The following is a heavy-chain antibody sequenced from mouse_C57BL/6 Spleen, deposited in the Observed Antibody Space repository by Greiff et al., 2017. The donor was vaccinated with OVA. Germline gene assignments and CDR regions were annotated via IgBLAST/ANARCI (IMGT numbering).Heavy chain of an antibody. V-gene: IGHV7-3*01. CDR1: GFTFTDYY. CDR2: IRNKANGYTT. Sequence: EVQLVESGGGLVQPGGSLSLSCAASGFTFTDYYMSWVRQPPGKALEWLGFIRNKANGYTTEYSASVKGRFTISRDNSQSILYLQMNALRAEDSATYYCARYDDGYFEAYWGQGTLVTVSA. D-gene: IGHD2-3*01. J-gene: IGHJ3*01. CDR3: ARYDDGYFEAY.